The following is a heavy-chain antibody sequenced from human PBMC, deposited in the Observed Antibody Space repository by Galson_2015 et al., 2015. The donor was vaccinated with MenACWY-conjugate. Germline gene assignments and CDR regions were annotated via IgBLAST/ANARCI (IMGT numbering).Heavy chain of an antibody. V-gene: IGHV3-7*01. J-gene: IGHJ4*02. Sequence: SLRLSCAASGFIFNNYWMSWVRQVPGKGPEWVANIKQDGSEKYYGDSERGRLIISRDNANNSLFLQMNSLRPEDTAVYYCVRPIMTFAAVRSLDYWGQGTVVTVSS. CDR1: GFIFNNYW. CDR3: VRPIMTFAAVRSLDY. D-gene: IGHD3-10*01. CDR2: IKQDGSEK.